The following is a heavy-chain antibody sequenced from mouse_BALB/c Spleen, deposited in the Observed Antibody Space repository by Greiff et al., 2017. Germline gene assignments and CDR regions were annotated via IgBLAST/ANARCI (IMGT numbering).Heavy chain of an antibody. CDR2: IDPANGNT. J-gene: IGHJ4*01. CDR3: ARDGSLYYYAMDY. V-gene: IGHV14-3*02. CDR1: GFNFKDTY. D-gene: IGHD1-1*01. Sequence: EVQLQQSGAELVKPGASVKLSCTASGFNFKDTYMHWVKQRPEQGLEWIGRIDPANGNTKYDPKFQGKATITADTSSNTAYLQLSSLTSEDTAVYYCARDGSLYYYAMDYWGQGTSVTVSS.